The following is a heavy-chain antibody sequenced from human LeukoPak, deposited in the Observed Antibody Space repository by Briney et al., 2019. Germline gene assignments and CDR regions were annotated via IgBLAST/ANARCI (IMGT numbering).Heavy chain of an antibody. CDR2: VSKSGST. V-gene: IGHV4-4*08. J-gene: IGHJ3*01. Sequence: SETLSLTCTVSGWSITSHFWTWIRQAPGKGLEWVGYVSKSGSTNYNPSLQSRITISVDTSKNQFFLKLTSMTAADTAVYFCARDDYGVFDAFDVWGQGTVVTVSS. CDR1: GWSITSHF. D-gene: IGHD3-16*01. CDR3: ARDDYGVFDAFDV.